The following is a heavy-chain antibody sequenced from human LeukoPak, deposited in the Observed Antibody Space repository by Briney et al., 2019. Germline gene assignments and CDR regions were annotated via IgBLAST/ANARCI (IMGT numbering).Heavy chain of an antibody. D-gene: IGHD5-18*01. CDR2: ISYDGSNK. J-gene: IGHJ4*02. Sequence: GRSLRLSCAASGFTFSSYAMHWVRQAPGKGLEWVAVISYDGSNKYYADSVKGRFTISRDNSKNTLYLQMNSLRAEDTAVYYCARGGSRGYSYGLDYWGQGTLVTVSS. CDR1: GFTFSSYA. CDR3: ARGGSRGYSYGLDY. V-gene: IGHV3-30*04.